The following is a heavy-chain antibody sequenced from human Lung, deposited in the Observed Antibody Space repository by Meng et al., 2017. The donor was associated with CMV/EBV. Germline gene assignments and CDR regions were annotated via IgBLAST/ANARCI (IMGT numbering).Heavy chain of an antibody. Sequence: GGSLRLSCAASGFSFSTYSMNWVRQTPGEGLEWVSSITSSSSYIFYADSVKGRFIISRDNAKNSLYLQMNSLKAEDTGVYYCARDGGSGWSWGQGTLVTVSS. CDR2: ITSSSSYI. CDR3: ARDGGSGWS. J-gene: IGHJ5*02. D-gene: IGHD6-19*01. CDR1: GFSFSTYS. V-gene: IGHV3-21*03.